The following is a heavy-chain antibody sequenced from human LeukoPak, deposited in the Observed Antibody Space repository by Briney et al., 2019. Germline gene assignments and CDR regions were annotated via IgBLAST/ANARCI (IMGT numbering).Heavy chain of an antibody. CDR1: GCTFSSYS. V-gene: IGHV3-21*04. CDR3: AKVYGNWYFDY. D-gene: IGHD1-1*01. J-gene: IGHJ4*02. Sequence: GGCLRLSCAASGCTFSSYSMNWVRQAPGKGLEWVSSISSSSSNIYYADSVKGRFTFSRDNSKNTLYLQINSLRGDDTAVYFCAKVYGNWYFDYWGQGTLVTVSS. CDR2: ISSSSSNI.